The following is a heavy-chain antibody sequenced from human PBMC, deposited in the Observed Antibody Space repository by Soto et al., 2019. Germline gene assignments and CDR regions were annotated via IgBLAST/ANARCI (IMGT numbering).Heavy chain of an antibody. CDR1: GGTFSSYT. V-gene: IGHV1-69*04. D-gene: IGHD2-2*01. CDR2: IIPILGIA. J-gene: IGHJ4*02. Sequence: ASVKVSCKASGGTFSSYTISWVRQAPGQGLEWMGRIIPILGIANYAQKFQGRVTITADKSTSTAYMELSSLRSEDTAVYYCAREVVYCSSTSCYGTYYFDYWGQGTLVTVSS. CDR3: AREVVYCSSTSCYGTYYFDY.